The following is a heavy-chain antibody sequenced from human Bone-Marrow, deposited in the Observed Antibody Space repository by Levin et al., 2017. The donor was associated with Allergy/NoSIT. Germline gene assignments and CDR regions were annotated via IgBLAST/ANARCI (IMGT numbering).Heavy chain of an antibody. CDR1: GFTIGNSW. D-gene: IGHD6-19*01. CDR3: ALYTSSPWVDP. CDR2: INEDGSRK. V-gene: IGHV3-7*01. J-gene: IGHJ5*02. Sequence: GGSLRLSCVTSGFTIGNSWMSWIRQTPGKGLDLVATINEDGSRKYYVDSVKGRFTISRDNPKNSVYLEMDSLKDEDTAVYHCALYTSSPWVDPWGQGSLVIVSS.